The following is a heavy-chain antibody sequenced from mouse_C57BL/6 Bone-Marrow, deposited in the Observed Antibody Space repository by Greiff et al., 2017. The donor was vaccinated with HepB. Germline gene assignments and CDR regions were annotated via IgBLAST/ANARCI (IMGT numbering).Heavy chain of an antibody. J-gene: IGHJ3*01. D-gene: IGHD2-12*01. Sequence: EVKVVESGGGLVKPGGSLKLSCAASGFTFSDYGMHGVRQAPEKGLEWVAYISSGSSTIYYADTVKGRFTISRDNAKNTLFLQMTSLRSEDTAMYYCARGTTVVLGGQGTLVTASA. CDR2: ISSGSSTI. CDR1: GFTFSDYG. V-gene: IGHV5-17*01. CDR3: ARGTTVVL.